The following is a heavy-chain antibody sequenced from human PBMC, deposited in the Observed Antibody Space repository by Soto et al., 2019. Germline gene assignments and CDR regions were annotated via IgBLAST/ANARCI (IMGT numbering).Heavy chain of an antibody. D-gene: IGHD6-19*01. V-gene: IGHV1-46*01. CDR1: GYTFINYY. CDR3: AREKWLVRRNDPFDL. CDR2: INPNGGST. J-gene: IGHJ3*01. Sequence: QVQLVQSGAEVKKPGASVKVSCKASGYTFINYYMHWVRQAPGQGLEWMGIINPNGGSTTYAQKFQGRVTLTRDTSTNTVNMELSSLRSEDTAVYYCAREKWLVRRNDPFDLWGQGTMVTVSS.